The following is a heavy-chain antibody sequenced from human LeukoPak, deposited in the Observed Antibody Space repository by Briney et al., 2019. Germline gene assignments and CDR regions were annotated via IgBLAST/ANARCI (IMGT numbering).Heavy chain of an antibody. CDR2: IHHSGSN. J-gene: IGHJ4*02. CDR3: ARSMAVAGGDY. Sequence: SETLSLTCDVSGYSITRGFYWAWIRQPPGKGLEWIGNIHHSGSNFYNPSLKSRVSISIDTSKNQFSLNLTPVTAADTAVYYCARSMAVAGGDYWGQGILVTVSS. V-gene: IGHV4-38-2*01. CDR1: GYSITRGFY. D-gene: IGHD6-19*01.